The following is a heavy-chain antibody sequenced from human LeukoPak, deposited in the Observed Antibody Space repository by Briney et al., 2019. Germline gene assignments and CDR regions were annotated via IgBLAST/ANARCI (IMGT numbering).Heavy chain of an antibody. CDR1: GGSISSYY. Sequence: SETLSLTCTVSGGSISSYYWSWIRQPPGKGLEWIGYIYYSGSTNYNPSLKSRVTISVDTSKNQFSLKLSSVTAADTAVYYCARDPTQGWCMDVWGQGTTVTVSS. CDR2: IYYSGST. V-gene: IGHV4-59*01. J-gene: IGHJ6*02. D-gene: IGHD2-15*01. CDR3: ARDPTQGWCMDV.